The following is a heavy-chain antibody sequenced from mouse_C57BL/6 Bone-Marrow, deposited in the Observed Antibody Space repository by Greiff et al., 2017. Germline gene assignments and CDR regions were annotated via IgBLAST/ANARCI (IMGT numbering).Heavy chain of an antibody. CDR2: IDPSDSYT. Sequence: QQPCKASGYTFTSYWMHWVKQRPGQGLEWIGEIDPSDSYTNYNQKFKGKSTLTVDKSSSTAYMQLSSLTSEDSAVYYCARRRRWYDVWGTGTTVTVSS. V-gene: IGHV1-69*01. D-gene: IGHD2-1*01. CDR1: GYTFTSYW. CDR3: ARRRRWYDV. J-gene: IGHJ1*03.